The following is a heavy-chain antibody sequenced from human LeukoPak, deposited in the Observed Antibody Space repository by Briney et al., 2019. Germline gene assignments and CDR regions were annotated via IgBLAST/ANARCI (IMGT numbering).Heavy chain of an antibody. Sequence: QPGGSLRLSCTASGFTVTSNYMSWVRQAPGKGLEWVSVIYDSGSTYYTDSVKGRLTISRDYSRNTLYLQMDSLRVEDTAVYYCARESSGSYFANWGQGTLVTVSS. V-gene: IGHV3-53*01. J-gene: IGHJ4*02. CDR2: IYDSGST. D-gene: IGHD1-26*01. CDR3: ARESSGSYFAN. CDR1: GFTVTSNY.